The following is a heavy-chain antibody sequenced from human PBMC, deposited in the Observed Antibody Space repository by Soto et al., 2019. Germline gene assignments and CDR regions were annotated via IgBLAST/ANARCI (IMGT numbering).Heavy chain of an antibody. J-gene: IGHJ6*02. V-gene: IGHV4-34*01. CDR1: GGSFTDYY. CDR2: ITHTGSF. D-gene: IGHD1-1*01. CDR3: ARGRQRASAAYKVHSYYGMDV. Sequence: SETLSLTCAVYGGSFTDYYWSWIRQPPGKGLEWIGEITHTGSFDSNPSLDSRATISVDTTKNQFPLKLSSVTTADTALYYCARGRQRASAAYKVHSYYGMDVWGQGTTVTVSS.